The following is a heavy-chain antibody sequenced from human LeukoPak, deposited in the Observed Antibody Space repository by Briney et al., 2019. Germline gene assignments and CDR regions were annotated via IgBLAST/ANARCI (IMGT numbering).Heavy chain of an antibody. CDR2: IYYSGST. CDR1: GGSISSYY. D-gene: IGHD3-22*01. CDR3: ARRTYFYDSSGYYFDY. V-gene: IGHV4-59*01. J-gene: IGHJ4*02. Sequence: SETLSLTCTVSGGSISSYYWSWIRQPPGKGLEWIGYIYYSGSTNYNPSLKSRVTISVDTSKNQFSLKLSSVTAADTAVYYCARRTYFYDSSGYYFDYWGQGTLVTVSS.